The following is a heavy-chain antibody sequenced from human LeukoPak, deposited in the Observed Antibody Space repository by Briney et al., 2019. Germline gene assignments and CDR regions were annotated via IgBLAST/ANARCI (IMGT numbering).Heavy chain of an antibody. D-gene: IGHD2/OR15-2a*01. V-gene: IGHV3-33*01. CDR1: GFTFSSYG. Sequence: TGRSLRLSCAASGFTFSSYGMHWVRQAPGKGLEWVAVIWYDGSNKYYPDSVQGRFTISRDNSKNTLYLQVNSLRAEDTAVYYCARDRSMSGWYIDLWGRSTLVTVSS. CDR2: IWYDGSNK. CDR3: ARDRSMSGWYIDL. J-gene: IGHJ2*01.